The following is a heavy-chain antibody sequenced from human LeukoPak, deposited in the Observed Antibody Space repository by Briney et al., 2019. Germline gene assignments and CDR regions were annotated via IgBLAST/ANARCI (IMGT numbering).Heavy chain of an antibody. Sequence: SQTLSLTCTVSGGSISSGDYYWSWIRQPPGKGLEWIGEINHSGSTNYNPSLKSRVTISVDTSKNQFSLKLSSVTAADTAVYYCARGVVPAAIDAFDIWGQGTMVTVSS. D-gene: IGHD2-2*01. CDR1: GGSISSGDYY. V-gene: IGHV4-30-4*08. J-gene: IGHJ3*02. CDR2: INHSGST. CDR3: ARGVVPAAIDAFDI.